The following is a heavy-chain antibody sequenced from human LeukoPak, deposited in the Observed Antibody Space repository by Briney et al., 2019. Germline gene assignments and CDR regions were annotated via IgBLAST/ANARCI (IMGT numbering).Heavy chain of an antibody. V-gene: IGHV3-48*02. CDR3: ARARARSVNEAMDV. CDR2: ISRSGSTI. Sequence: PGGSLGLSCAASGFTFSSYSMNWVRQAPGKGLEWVSFISRSGSTIYYADSVKGRFTISRDNAKNSLYLQMNSLRDEDTAVYYCARARARSVNEAMDVWGQGTTVTVSS. J-gene: IGHJ6*02. CDR1: GFTFSSYS. D-gene: IGHD2-8*01.